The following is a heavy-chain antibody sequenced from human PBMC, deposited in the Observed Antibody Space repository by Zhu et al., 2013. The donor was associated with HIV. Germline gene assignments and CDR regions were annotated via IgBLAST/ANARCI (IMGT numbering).Heavy chain of an antibody. CDR2: IIPIFGTA. V-gene: IGHV1-69*01. CDR1: GGTFSSYA. D-gene: IGHD3-3*01. Sequence: QVQLVQSGAEVKKPGSSVKVSCKASGGTFSSYAISWVRQAPGQGLEWMGGIIPIFGTANYAQKFQGRVTITADESTSTAYMELSSLRSEDTAVYYCARGGTYGDFGSVRRKTCRWDRRVVTGTPGVHGTLVT. CDR3: ARGGTYGDFGSVRRKTCRWDRRVVTGTP. J-gene: IGHJ4*03.